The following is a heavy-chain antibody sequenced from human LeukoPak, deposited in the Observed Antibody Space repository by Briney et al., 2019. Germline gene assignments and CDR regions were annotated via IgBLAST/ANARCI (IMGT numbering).Heavy chain of an antibody. V-gene: IGHV1-8*01. CDR1: GYTFTSYD. J-gene: IGHJ6*03. CDR3: ARFSGTSSESYYYYYYYYMDV. Sequence: ASVTVSCKASGYTFTSYDINWVRQAPGQGLEWMGWVNPNSGNTGYAQKFQGRVTMTRNTSISTAYMELSSLRSEDTAVYYCARFSGTSSESYYYYYYYYMDVWGKGTTVTVSS. D-gene: IGHD3-10*01. CDR2: VNPNSGNT.